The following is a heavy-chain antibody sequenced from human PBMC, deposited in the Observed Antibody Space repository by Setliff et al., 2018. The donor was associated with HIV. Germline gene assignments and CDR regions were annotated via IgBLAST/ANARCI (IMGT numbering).Heavy chain of an antibody. D-gene: IGHD1-26*01. CDR2: LTSGTATM. J-gene: IGHJ4*02. V-gene: IGHV3-48*01. Sequence: PGGSLRLSCAASGFTFSASWMSWVRQAPGKGLEWLSYLTSGTATMYYADSVKGRFTISRDNVKNSLYLQMNSLRAEDTAVYFCARGVGSNYFDYWGQGTLVTVSS. CDR3: ARGVGSNYFDY. CDR1: GFTFSASW.